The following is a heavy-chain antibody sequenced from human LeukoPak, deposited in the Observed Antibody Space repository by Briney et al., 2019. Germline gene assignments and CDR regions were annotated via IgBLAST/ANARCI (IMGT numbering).Heavy chain of an antibody. CDR3: ATAVAGTGKDYYYYMDV. J-gene: IGHJ6*03. V-gene: IGHV1-2*02. CDR2: INPNSGGT. Sequence: ASVKVSCKASGYTFTGYYMHWVRQAPGQGLEWMGWINPNSGGTNYAQKFQGRVTMTRDTSISTAYMELSSLRSEDSAVYYCATAVAGTGKDYYYYMDVWGKGTTVTVSS. CDR1: GYTFTGYY. D-gene: IGHD6-19*01.